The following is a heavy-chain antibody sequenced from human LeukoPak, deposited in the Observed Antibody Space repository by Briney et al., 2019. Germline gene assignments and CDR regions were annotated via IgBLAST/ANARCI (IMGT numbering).Heavy chain of an antibody. CDR1: GYTFTSYD. CDR3: ARVRGYYDSSGYVPLFDY. V-gene: IGHV1-8*01. J-gene: IGHJ4*02. Sequence: ASVTVSCKASGYTFTSYDINWVRQATGQGLEWMGWMNPNSGNTGYAQKFQGRVTMTRNTSISTAYMELSSLRSEDTAVYYCARVRGYYDSSGYVPLFDYWGQGTLVTVSS. D-gene: IGHD3-22*01. CDR2: MNPNSGNT.